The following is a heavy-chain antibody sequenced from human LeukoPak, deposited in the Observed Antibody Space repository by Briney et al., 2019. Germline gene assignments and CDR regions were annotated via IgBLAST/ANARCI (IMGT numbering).Heavy chain of an antibody. CDR2: IRYDGSNK. V-gene: IGHV3-30*02. CDR1: GFTFSSYG. CDR3: AKDLSPAADGTYFDF. J-gene: IGHJ4*02. D-gene: IGHD6-13*01. Sequence: GGSLRLSCAASGFTFSSYGFHWVRQAPGKGLEWVTFIRYDGSNKYYTDSVKGRFTISRDNSKNMLYLQMTSLRLEDTALYYCAKDLSPAADGTYFDFWGQGTLVTVSS.